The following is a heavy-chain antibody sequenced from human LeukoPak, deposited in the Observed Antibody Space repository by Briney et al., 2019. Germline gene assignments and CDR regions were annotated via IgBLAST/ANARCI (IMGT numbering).Heavy chain of an antibody. CDR2: IIPIFGTA. D-gene: IGHD2-2*01. CDR3: ARGGIVVVPAAPYISGWWSYFDY. V-gene: IGHV1-69*13. CDR1: AGTFSSYA. Sequence: VASVKVSCKASAGTFSSYATSWVRQAPGQGREWMGGIIPIFGTANCAQKFQGRVTITADESTSTAYMELSSLRSEDTAVYYCARGGIVVVPAAPYISGWWSYFDYWGQGTLVTVSS. J-gene: IGHJ4*02.